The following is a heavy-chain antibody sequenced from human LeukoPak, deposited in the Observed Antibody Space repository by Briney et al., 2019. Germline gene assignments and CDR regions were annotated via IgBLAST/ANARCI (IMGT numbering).Heavy chain of an antibody. V-gene: IGHV4-61*02. D-gene: IGHD6-19*01. Sequence: PSETLSLTCTVSGGSISSGSYYWSWIRQPAGKGLEWIGRIYTSGGTNYNPSLKSRVTISVDTSKNQFSLKLSSVTAADTAVYYCARGDSSSGLDYWGQGTLVTVSS. J-gene: IGHJ4*02. CDR3: ARGDSSSGLDY. CDR1: GGSISSGSYY. CDR2: IYTSGGT.